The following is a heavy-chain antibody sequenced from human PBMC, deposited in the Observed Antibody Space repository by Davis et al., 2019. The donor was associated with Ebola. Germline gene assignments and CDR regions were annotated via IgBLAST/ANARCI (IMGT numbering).Heavy chain of an antibody. CDR3: ARQGVVVVAATYWFDP. D-gene: IGHD2-15*01. CDR1: GYSFTSYW. CDR2: IDPSDSYT. Sequence: GGSLRLSCKGSGYSFTSYWISWVRQMPGKGLEWMGRIDPSDSYTNYSPSFQGHVTISADKSISTAYLQWSSLKASDTAMYYCARQGVVVVAATYWFDPWGQGTLVTVSS. V-gene: IGHV5-10-1*01. J-gene: IGHJ5*02.